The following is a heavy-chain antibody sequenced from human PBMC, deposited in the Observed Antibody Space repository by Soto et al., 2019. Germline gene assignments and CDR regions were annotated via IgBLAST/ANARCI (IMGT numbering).Heavy chain of an antibody. D-gene: IGHD6-19*01. CDR3: ARWRGSQWLAYFDY. Sequence: PSETLSLTCAVSGGSISSSNWWSWVRQPPGKGLEWIGEIYHSGSTNYNPSLKSRVTISVDKSKNQFSLKLSSVTAADTAVYYCARWRGSQWLAYFDYWGQGTLVTVSS. J-gene: IGHJ4*02. CDR2: IYHSGST. V-gene: IGHV4-4*02. CDR1: GGSISSSNW.